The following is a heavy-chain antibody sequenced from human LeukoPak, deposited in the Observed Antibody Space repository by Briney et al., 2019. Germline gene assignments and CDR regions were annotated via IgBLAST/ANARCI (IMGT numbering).Heavy chain of an antibody. D-gene: IGHD6-19*01. CDR2: LSGGGDST. Sequence: GGSLRLSCGASGFTFSNYAMYWVRQAPGKGLEWVSGLSGGGDSTYYADSVKGRFTISRDNSKNTLYLEMNSLRADDTAVYYCAKGLPGIAVAGTKPFDYWGQGTLVTVSS. CDR3: AKGLPGIAVAGTKPFDY. J-gene: IGHJ4*02. CDR1: GFTFSNYA. V-gene: IGHV3-23*01.